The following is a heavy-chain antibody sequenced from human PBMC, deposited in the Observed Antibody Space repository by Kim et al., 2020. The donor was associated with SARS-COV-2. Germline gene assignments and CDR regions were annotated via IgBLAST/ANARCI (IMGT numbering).Heavy chain of an antibody. CDR1: GGSVSSGSYY. CDR3: ARCGYGSGGFDP. V-gene: IGHV4-61*01. J-gene: IGHJ5*02. CDR2: IYYSGST. D-gene: IGHD3-10*01. Sequence: SETLSLTCTVSGGSVSSGSYYWSWIRQPPGKGLEWIGYIYYSGSTNYNPSLKSRVTISVDTSKNQFSLKLSSVTAADTAVYYCARCGYGSGGFDPWGQGTLVTVSS.